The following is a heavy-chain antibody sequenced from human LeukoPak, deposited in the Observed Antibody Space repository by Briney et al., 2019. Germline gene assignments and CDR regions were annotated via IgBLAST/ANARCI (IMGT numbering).Heavy chain of an antibody. CDR2: ISSSGSTI. Sequence: GGSLRLSCAASGFTFSDYYMSWIRQAPGKGLEWVSYISSSGSTIYYADSVKGRFTISRDNAKNTLYLQMNTLRVEDTAVYYCAKVWAVAGHFDYWGQGTLVTVSS. CDR3: AKVWAVAGHFDY. J-gene: IGHJ4*02. V-gene: IGHV3-11*04. D-gene: IGHD6-19*01. CDR1: GFTFSDYY.